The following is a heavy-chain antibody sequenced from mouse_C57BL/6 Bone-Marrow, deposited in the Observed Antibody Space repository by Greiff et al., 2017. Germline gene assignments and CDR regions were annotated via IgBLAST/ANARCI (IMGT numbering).Heavy chain of an antibody. Sequence: EVQLVESGPVLVKPGPSVKISCKASGFTFTDYYMHWVQQSHGKSLEWIGLVYPYNGGTSYTQKFKGKATLTVDTSSSTAYMELNSLTSEDSAVYYCAREEVYYDDWYFDVWGTGTTVTVSS. CDR1: GFTFTDYY. CDR3: AREEVYYDDWYFDV. V-gene: IGHV1-36*01. J-gene: IGHJ1*03. CDR2: VYPYNGGT. D-gene: IGHD2-4*01.